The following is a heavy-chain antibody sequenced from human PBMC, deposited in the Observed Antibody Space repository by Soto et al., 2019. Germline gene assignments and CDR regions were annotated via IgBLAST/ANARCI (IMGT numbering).Heavy chain of an antibody. J-gene: IGHJ4*02. D-gene: IGHD2-2*01. Sequence: SSETLSLTCTVSGGSISSYYWSWIRQPPGKGLEWIGYIYYSGSTNYNPPLKNRVTISADTSKNQFSLKLNSVTAADTAVFFCARVSASCPKKPDLGGQETLVTVSS. V-gene: IGHV4-59*01. CDR3: ARVSASCPKKPDL. CDR1: GGSISSYY. CDR2: IYYSGST.